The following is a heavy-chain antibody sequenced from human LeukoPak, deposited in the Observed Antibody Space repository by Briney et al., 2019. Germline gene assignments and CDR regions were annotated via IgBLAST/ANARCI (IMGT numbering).Heavy chain of an antibody. CDR1: GFPFSSYA. CDR2: LSDNGGST. V-gene: IGHV3-23*01. Sequence: GGSLRLSCAASGFPFSSYAMTWVRQAPGKGLEWVSTLSDNGGSTYYADSVKGRFTISRDNSKNTLHLQMNSLRVEDTAVYHCAKTKRGDYRLFDYWGQGTLVTVSS. CDR3: AKTKRGDYRLFDY. D-gene: IGHD4-11*01. J-gene: IGHJ4*02.